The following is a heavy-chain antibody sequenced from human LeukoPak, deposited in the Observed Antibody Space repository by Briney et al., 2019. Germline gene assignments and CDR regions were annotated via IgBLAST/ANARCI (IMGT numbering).Heavy chain of an antibody. CDR1: GFTFSSYA. CDR2: ISGSGGST. Sequence: GGSLRLSCAASGFTFSSYAMSWVRQAPGQGLEWVSAISGSGGSTYYADSVKGRFTISRDNAKNSLYLQMNSLRAEDTALYYCAKDTSPIGELFSYWGQGTLVTVSS. D-gene: IGHD3-10*01. CDR3: AKDTSPIGELFSY. J-gene: IGHJ4*02. V-gene: IGHV3-23*01.